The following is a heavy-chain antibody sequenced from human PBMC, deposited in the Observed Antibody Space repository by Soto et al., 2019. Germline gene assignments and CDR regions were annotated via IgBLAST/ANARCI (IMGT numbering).Heavy chain of an antibody. CDR3: TTDGATIVFEP. J-gene: IGHJ5*02. D-gene: IGHD1-26*01. V-gene: IGHV3-15*01. CDR1: GFTFKNAW. CDR2: IKTKADAGTT. Sequence: QLVVSGGGLVKPGGSLRLSCAASGFTFKNAWMSWVRQAPGKGLEWVGRIKTKADAGTTDYAAPVKGRFTISRDDSKNTRYLQMNSVKNEDTDLYFCTTDGATIVFEPRGQGTLVTVSS.